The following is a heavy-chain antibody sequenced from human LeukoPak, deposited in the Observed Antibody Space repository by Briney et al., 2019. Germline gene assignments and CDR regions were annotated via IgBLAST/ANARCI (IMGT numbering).Heavy chain of an antibody. V-gene: IGHV3-74*01. Sequence: GGSLRLSCAASGFTFSNYWMHWVRQVPGKGLVWVSRTNADESSTTYADSVKGRFTISRDNAKNTLFLQMNRLRAEDTAMYYCERDGGRRGDLDYWGQGTLVTVSS. J-gene: IGHJ4*02. D-gene: IGHD2-21*01. CDR3: ERDGGRRGDLDY. CDR2: TNADESST. CDR1: GFTFSNYW.